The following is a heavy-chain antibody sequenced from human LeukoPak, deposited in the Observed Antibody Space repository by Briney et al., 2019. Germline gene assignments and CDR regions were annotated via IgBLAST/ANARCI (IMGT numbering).Heavy chain of an antibody. Sequence: PSETLSLTCTVSGGSISSGGYYWSWIRQPPGKGLEWIGEINHSGSTNYNPSLKSRVTISVDTSKNQFSLKLSSVTAADTAVYYCARGTVDYYYGMDVWGQGTTVTVSS. J-gene: IGHJ6*02. CDR1: GGSISSGGYY. CDR3: ARGTVDYYYGMDV. CDR2: INHSGST. D-gene: IGHD1/OR15-1a*01. V-gene: IGHV4-39*07.